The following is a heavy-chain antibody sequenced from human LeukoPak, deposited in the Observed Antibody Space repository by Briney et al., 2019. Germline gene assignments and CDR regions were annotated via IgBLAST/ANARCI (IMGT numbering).Heavy chain of an antibody. CDR1: GFTFSTYG. D-gene: IGHD6-19*01. CDR3: ARGPSSGWYRFFDY. J-gene: IGHJ4*02. V-gene: IGHV3-33*01. Sequence: PGGSLRLSCAASGFTFSTYGLHWVRQAPGKGLEWVALIWYDGSNKYYADSVKGRFTISRDNSKNTLYLQMNSLRAEDTAVYYCARGPSSGWYRFFDYWGQGNLVTVSS. CDR2: IWYDGSNK.